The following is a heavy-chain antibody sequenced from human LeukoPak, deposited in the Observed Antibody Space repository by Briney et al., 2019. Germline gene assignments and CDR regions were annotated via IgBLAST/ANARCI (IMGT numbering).Heavy chain of an antibody. D-gene: IGHD1-26*01. CDR3: ASSRYTGSYSTIDF. CDR1: GGSISSYY. CDR2: ISYSGST. V-gene: IGHV4-59*01. Sequence: PETLSLTCTVSGGSISSYYWSWIRQPPGKGLEWIGYISYSGSTNYNPSLKSRVTISLDTSKNQFSLKLSSVTAADTAMYYCASSRYTGSYSTIDFWGQGTLVTVSS. J-gene: IGHJ4*02.